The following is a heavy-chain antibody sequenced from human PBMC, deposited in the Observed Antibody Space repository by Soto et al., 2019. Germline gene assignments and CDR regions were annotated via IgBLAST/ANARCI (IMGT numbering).Heavy chain of an antibody. D-gene: IGHD2-15*01. V-gene: IGHV3-30-3*01. CDR3: ARAGCDGGTCYTLVGLRYGMDV. CDR1: GFTFSNYA. J-gene: IGHJ6*02. CDR2: ISYDGNNK. Sequence: QVQLVESGGGVVQPGRSLRLSCAASGFTFSNYAMYWVRQAPGKGLEWVAVISYDGNNKYYADSVKGRFTISRDNSKTTLYLQMNRLRAEDTAVYYCARAGCDGGTCYTLVGLRYGMDVWGQGPTVTVSS.